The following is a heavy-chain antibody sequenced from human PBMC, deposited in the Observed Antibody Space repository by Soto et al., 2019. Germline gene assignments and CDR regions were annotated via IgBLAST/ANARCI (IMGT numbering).Heavy chain of an antibody. CDR3: AEDNGYCSSTSCLGRNYYYYKDV. V-gene: IGHV3-30*18. Sequence: QVQLVESGGGVVQPGRSLRLSCAASGFTFSSYGMHWVRQAPGKGLEWVAVISYDGSNKYYADSVKGRFTISRDNSKNTLYLQINSLRAEDTAVYYCAEDNGYCSSTSCLGRNYYYYKDVRGKGTTVTVSS. CDR1: GFTFSSYG. CDR2: ISYDGSNK. D-gene: IGHD2-2*01. J-gene: IGHJ6*03.